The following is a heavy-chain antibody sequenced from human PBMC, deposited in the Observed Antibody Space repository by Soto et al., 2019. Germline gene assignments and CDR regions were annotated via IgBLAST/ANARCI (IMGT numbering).Heavy chain of an antibody. J-gene: IGHJ4*02. Sequence: SQTMSHTNTVFCASIGNITVYWIRIRKHPGKGLESIANIYNDGSTYYNPSLRSRVTISVDKSKNQFSLKLSSVTAAATAVYYCVTSHIVPSLLMPRYDYWGQGTLVTVSS. CDR2: IYNDGST. CDR3: VTSHIVPSLLMPRYDY. D-gene: IGHD5-12*01. CDR1: CASIGNITVY. V-gene: IGHV4-39*01.